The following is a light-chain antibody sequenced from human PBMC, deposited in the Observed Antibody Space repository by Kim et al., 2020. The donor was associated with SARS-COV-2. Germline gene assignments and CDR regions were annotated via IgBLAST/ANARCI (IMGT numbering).Light chain of an antibody. CDR2: DVS. CDR3: CSYAGSYNLV. V-gene: IGLV2-11*01. Sequence: QSALTQPRSVSGSPGQSVTISCTGTSSDVGGYNYVSWYQHHPGKAPKLMIYDVSKRPSGVPDRFSGSKSGNTASLTVSGLQAEDEADYYCCSYAGSYNLVFGGGTQLTVL. CDR1: SSDVGGYNY. J-gene: IGLJ2*01.